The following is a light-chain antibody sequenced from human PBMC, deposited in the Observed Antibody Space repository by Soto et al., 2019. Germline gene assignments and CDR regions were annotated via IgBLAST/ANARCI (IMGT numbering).Light chain of an antibody. CDR2: DAS. V-gene: IGKV3-20*01. Sequence: EIVLTQSPATLSLSPGERATLSCRASQSVSSYLAWYQQKPGQTPRLLIYDASNSATDIPARVSGSGSGTDFTLTISRLEPQDFAVYYCQRYGSSPITFGQGTLLEIK. CDR3: QRYGSSPIT. CDR1: QSVSSY. J-gene: IGKJ5*01.